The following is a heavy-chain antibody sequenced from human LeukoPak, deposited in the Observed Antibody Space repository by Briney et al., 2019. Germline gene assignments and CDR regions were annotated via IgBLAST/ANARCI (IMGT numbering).Heavy chain of an antibody. CDR3: ARDREERDYYDSSGPEADP. Sequence: GASVKVSCKASGYTFTSYGISWVRQAPGQGLEWMGWISAYNGNTNYAQKLQGRVTMTTDTSTSTAYMELRSLRSDDTAVYYCARDREERDYYDSSGPEADPWGQGTLVTVSS. J-gene: IGHJ5*02. D-gene: IGHD3-22*01. V-gene: IGHV1-18*04. CDR1: GYTFTSYG. CDR2: ISAYNGNT.